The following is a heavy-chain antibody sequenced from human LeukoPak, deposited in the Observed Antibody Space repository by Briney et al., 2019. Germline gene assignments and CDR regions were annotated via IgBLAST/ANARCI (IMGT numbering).Heavy chain of an antibody. J-gene: IGHJ1*01. Sequence: GGSLRLSCAASGFTFSSYAMHWVRQAPGKGLEWVAVISYDGSNKYYADSVKGRFTISRDSSKNTLYLQMNSLRAEDTAVYYCARSVVTATPHYFQHWGQGTLVTVSS. CDR3: ARSVVTATPHYFQH. CDR1: GFTFSSYA. V-gene: IGHV3-30*04. CDR2: ISYDGSNK. D-gene: IGHD2-21*02.